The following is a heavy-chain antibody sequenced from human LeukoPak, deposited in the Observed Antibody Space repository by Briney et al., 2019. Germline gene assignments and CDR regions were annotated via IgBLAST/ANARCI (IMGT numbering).Heavy chain of an antibody. CDR3: TRSIAIFGVPCFDY. Sequence: EASVKVSCKASGYTFTSYGISWVRQAPGQGLEWMGWISAYNGNTNYAQKLQGRVTMTTDTSTSTAYMELRSLRSEDTAMYYCTRSIAIFGVPCFDYWGQGTLVTVSS. CDR2: ISAYNGNT. CDR1: GYTFTSYG. V-gene: IGHV1-18*01. J-gene: IGHJ4*02. D-gene: IGHD3-3*01.